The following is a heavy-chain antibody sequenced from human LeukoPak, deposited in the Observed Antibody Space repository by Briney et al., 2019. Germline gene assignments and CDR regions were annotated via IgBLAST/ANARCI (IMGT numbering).Heavy chain of an antibody. V-gene: IGHV1-2*06. CDR1: GYTFTGYY. CDR2: INPNSGGT. CDR3: ARTSSSWYYFDY. Sequence: ASVKVSCKASGYTFTGYYMHWVRQAPGQGLEWMGRINPNSGGTNYAQKFQGRVTMTRDTSISTAYMELSRLRSDDTAVYYCARTSSSWYYFDYWGQGALVTVSS. D-gene: IGHD6-13*01. J-gene: IGHJ4*02.